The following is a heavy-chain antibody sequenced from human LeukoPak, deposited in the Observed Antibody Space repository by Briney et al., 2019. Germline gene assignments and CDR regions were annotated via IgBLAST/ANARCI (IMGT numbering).Heavy chain of an antibody. J-gene: IGHJ6*03. CDR2: IKSKTDGGTT. CDR3: AKDHLYYYDSKNYYYMDA. D-gene: IGHD3-22*01. Sequence: GGSLRLSCAASGFTFSNAWMSWVRQAPGKGLEWVGRIKSKTDGGTTDYAAPVKGRFTISRDDSKNTLYLQMNSLRAEDTAVYYCAKDHLYYYDSKNYYYMDAWGKGTTVTISS. CDR1: GFTFSNAW. V-gene: IGHV3-15*01.